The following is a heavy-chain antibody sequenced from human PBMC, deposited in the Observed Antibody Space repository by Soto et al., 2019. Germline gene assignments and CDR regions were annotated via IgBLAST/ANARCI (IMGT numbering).Heavy chain of an antibody. CDR1: GYTFSTYG. D-gene: IGHD3-10*02. CDR2: ITVSNGNT. Sequence: ASVKVSCKASGYTFSTYGVSWVRQAPGQGLEWMGWITVSNGNTNYIDNLQGRVTMTTDTSTSTAYMELWRLRSDDTAVYFCARSYVRSRPIDYWGQGTLVTVSS. CDR3: ARSYVRSRPIDY. J-gene: IGHJ4*02. V-gene: IGHV1-18*04.